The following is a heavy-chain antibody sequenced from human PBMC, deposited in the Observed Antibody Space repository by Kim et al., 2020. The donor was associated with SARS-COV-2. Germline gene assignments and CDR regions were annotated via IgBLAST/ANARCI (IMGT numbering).Heavy chain of an antibody. D-gene: IGHD5-12*01. J-gene: IGHJ4*02. Sequence: ADSGKGRFTISRDNAKNSLYLQMNSLRAEDTALYYCAKDRDGYNYHYFDYWGQGTLVTVSS. CDR3: AKDRDGYNYHYFDY. V-gene: IGHV3-9*01.